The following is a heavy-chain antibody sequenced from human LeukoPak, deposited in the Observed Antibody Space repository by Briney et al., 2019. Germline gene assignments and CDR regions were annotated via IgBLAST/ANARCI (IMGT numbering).Heavy chain of an antibody. CDR1: GFTFSSYW. Sequence: GGSLRLSCAASGFTFSSYWMNWVRQAPGKGLEWVANIKQDGSEKDYVDSVKGRFTISRDNAKNSLYLQMNSLRAEDTAVYYCAKDRRQQLVAPNWFDPWGQGALVTVSS. CDR3: AKDRRQQLVAPNWFDP. J-gene: IGHJ5*02. V-gene: IGHV3-7*03. CDR2: IKQDGSEK. D-gene: IGHD6-13*01.